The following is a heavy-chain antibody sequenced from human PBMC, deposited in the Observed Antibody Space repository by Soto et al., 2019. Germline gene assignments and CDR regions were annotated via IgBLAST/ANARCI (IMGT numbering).Heavy chain of an antibody. CDR1: GGSISSSSYY. V-gene: IGHV4-39*01. CDR2: IYYSGST. D-gene: IGHD3-9*01. J-gene: IGHJ4*02. Sequence: PSETLSLTCTVSGGSISSSSYYWGWIRQPPGKGLEWIGSIYYSGSTYYNPSLKSRVTISVDTSKNQCSLKLSSVTAADTAVYYCARHTSGVLRYFDWLYQPYYFDYWGQGTLVTVSS. CDR3: ARHTSGVLRYFDWLYQPYYFDY.